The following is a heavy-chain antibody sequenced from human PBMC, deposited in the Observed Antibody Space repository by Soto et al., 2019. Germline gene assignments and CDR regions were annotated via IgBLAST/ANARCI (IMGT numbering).Heavy chain of an antibody. D-gene: IGHD1-7*01. CDR3: AKDRRAGGNYGFYSDF. CDR1: GFTFGGYG. V-gene: IGHV3-23*01. Sequence: PGGSLRLSCAASGFTFGGYGVTWVRQAPGKGLEWVSFSSATGAGTYYADSVKGRFTISRDNSKNTLYLQMTSLRADDTAVYYCAKDRRAGGNYGFYSDFWGQGALVTVSS. CDR2: SSATGAGT. J-gene: IGHJ4*02.